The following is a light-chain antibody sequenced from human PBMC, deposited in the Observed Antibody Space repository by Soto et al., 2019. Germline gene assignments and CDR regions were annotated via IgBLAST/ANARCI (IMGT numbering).Light chain of an antibody. J-gene: IGKJ3*01. CDR2: DAS. V-gene: IGKV1-33*01. CDR1: QDISNY. Sequence: DIQMTQSPSSLSASVGDRVTITCQASQDISNYLNWYQQKPGKAPKLLIYDASNLETGFPSRFSGSGSGTDFTFTISSLQPEDIATYYCQQYDNLPRLTFGPRTKVDTK. CDR3: QQYDNLPRLT.